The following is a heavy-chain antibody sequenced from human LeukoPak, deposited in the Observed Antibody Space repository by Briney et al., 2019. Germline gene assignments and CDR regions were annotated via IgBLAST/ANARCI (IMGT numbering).Heavy chain of an antibody. CDR3: ARDQPGYYYDSSGYRVGDAFDI. D-gene: IGHD3-22*01. J-gene: IGHJ3*02. V-gene: IGHV3-21*01. Sequence: GGSLRLSCAASGFTFSSYSMNWVRQAPGKGLEWVSSISSSSSYIYYEDSVKGRFTISRDNAKNSLYLQMNSLRAEDTAMYYCARDQPGYYYDSSGYRVGDAFDIWGQGTMVTVSS. CDR1: GFTFSSYS. CDR2: ISSSSSYI.